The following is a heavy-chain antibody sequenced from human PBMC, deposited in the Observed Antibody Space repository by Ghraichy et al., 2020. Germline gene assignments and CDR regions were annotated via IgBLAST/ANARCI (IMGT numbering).Heavy chain of an antibody. CDR2: IYYSGST. D-gene: IGHD3-22*01. J-gene: IGHJ3*02. Sequence: SETLSLTCTVSGGSISSSSYYWGWIRQPPGKGLEWIGSIYYSGSTYYNPSLKSRVTISVDTSKNQFSLKLSSVTAADTAVYYCARPTRDSSGYYYEDAFDIWGQGTMVTVSS. CDR3: ARPTRDSSGYYYEDAFDI. CDR1: GGSISSSSYY. V-gene: IGHV4-39*07.